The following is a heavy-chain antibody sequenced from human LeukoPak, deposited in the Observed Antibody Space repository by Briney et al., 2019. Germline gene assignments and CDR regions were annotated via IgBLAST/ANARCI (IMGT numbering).Heavy chain of an antibody. CDR1: GFTFSDYA. V-gene: IGHV3-23*01. D-gene: IGHD3-16*02. CDR2: ISSSGGST. CDR3: ARSLSSRFSGPRRPYYFDS. Sequence: PGGSLRLSCAASGFTFSDYAMTWVRQAPGKGLQWVSGISSSGGSTYYVDSVKGRFTISTDNSKNTLYLQMNSLRAEDTAVYYCARSLSSRFSGPRRPYYFDSWGQGTLVTVSS. J-gene: IGHJ4*02.